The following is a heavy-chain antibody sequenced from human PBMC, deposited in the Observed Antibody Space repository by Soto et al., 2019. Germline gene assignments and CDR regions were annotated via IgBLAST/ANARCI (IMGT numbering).Heavy chain of an antibody. D-gene: IGHD4-4*01. CDR2: IWYDGSNK. CDR3: ARSVTQFSYYYGMDV. Sequence: QVQLVESGGGVVQPGRSLRLSCAASGFTFSSYGMHWVRQAPGKGLGWVAVIWYDGSNKYYADSVKGRFTISRDNSKNTLYLQMNSLRAEDTAVYYCARSVTQFSYYYGMDVWGQGTTVTVSS. J-gene: IGHJ6*02. V-gene: IGHV3-33*01. CDR1: GFTFSSYG.